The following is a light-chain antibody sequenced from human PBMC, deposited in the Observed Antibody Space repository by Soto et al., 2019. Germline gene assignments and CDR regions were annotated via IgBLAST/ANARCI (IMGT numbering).Light chain of an antibody. Sequence: DIQMTQSPSTLSASVGGRVTITCRASQGIGSYLAWYEQKPGQAPKLLIFAASTLQSGVPSRFRGSGSGTDFTLTISSLQAEDFAAYYCQQLSTYPSTFGGGTKVDIK. V-gene: IGKV1-9*01. CDR1: QGIGSY. J-gene: IGKJ4*01. CDR2: AAS. CDR3: QQLSTYPST.